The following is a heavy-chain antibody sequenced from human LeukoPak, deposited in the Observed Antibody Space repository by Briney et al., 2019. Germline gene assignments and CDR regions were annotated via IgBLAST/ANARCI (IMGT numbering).Heavy chain of an antibody. J-gene: IGHJ4*02. CDR2: IIPILGTA. CDR3: ASNTNYYEGSGHYVFDY. CDR1: GGTFSTYA. V-gene: IGHV1-69*13. D-gene: IGHD3-22*01. Sequence: SVKVSCKPSGGTFSTYAISWVRQAPGKGLEWMGGIIPILGTAKYAKKFQGRVTITADEFTSTAHMELSSLRSEDTAVYYCASNTNYYEGSGHYVFDYWGQGTLVTISS.